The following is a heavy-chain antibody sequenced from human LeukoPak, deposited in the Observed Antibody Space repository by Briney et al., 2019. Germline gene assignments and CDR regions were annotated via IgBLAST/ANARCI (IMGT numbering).Heavy chain of an antibody. CDR3: ARAGYSYPTGGWDY. Sequence: GGSLRLSCVASGFTFSTYVMHWVRQAPGKGLEWVAVIWFDGSNYYYADSVKGRFTISRDSSKNTLYLQMNSLRAEDTAVYYCARAGYSYPTGGWDYWGQGTLVTVSS. CDR1: GFTFSTYV. J-gene: IGHJ4*02. V-gene: IGHV3-33*01. CDR2: IWFDGSNY. D-gene: IGHD5-18*01.